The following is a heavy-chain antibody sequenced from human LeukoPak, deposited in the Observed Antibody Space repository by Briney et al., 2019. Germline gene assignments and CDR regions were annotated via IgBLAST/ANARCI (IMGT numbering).Heavy chain of an antibody. CDR1: GFTFDEYA. CDR3: AKGGYSSSWSGSFDY. CDR2: ISGDGGST. J-gene: IGHJ4*02. Sequence: PGESLRLSCAASGFTFDEYAMHWVRRVPGKGLEWVSLISGDGGSTYYADSVKVRFTISRDNSKNSLYLQMNTLRTEDTALYYCAKGGYSSSWSGSFDYWGQGTLVTVSS. D-gene: IGHD6-13*01. V-gene: IGHV3-43*02.